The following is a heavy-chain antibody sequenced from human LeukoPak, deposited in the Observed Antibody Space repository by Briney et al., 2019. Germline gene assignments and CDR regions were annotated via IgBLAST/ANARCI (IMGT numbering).Heavy chain of an antibody. Sequence: GGSLRLSCASSGFTFSLYVMNWVRQAPGKGLEWVSYISTSGTTIYYADSVKGRFTISRDNAKNSLYLQMNSLRAEDTAVYYCAREVGAYFDYWGQGTLVTVSS. V-gene: IGHV3-48*03. CDR3: AREVGAYFDY. J-gene: IGHJ4*02. CDR2: ISTSGTTI. CDR1: GFTFSLYV. D-gene: IGHD1-26*01.